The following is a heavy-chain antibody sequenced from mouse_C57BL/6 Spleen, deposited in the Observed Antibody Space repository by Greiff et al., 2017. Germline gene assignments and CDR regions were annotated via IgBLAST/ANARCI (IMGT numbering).Heavy chain of an antibody. Sequence: DVHLVESEGGLVQPGSSMKLSCTASGFTFSDYYMAWVRQVPEKGLEWVANINYDGSSTYYLDSLKSRFIISRDNAKNILYLQMSSLKSEDTATYYCARGNWDYYAMDYWGQGTSVTVSS. V-gene: IGHV5-16*01. CDR2: INYDGSST. D-gene: IGHD4-1*01. CDR1: GFTFSDYY. CDR3: ARGNWDYYAMDY. J-gene: IGHJ4*01.